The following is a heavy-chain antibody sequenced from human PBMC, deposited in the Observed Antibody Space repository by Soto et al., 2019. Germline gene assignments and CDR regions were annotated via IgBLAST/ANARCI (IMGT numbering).Heavy chain of an antibody. J-gene: IGHJ6*03. CDR2: IIPILDVK. CDR1: GGGLTWNS. V-gene: IGHV1-69*04. Sequence: QVQVAQPGVEVRKPGSSVKVSCEAPGGGLTWNSIAWVRQAPGQGLEWMGRIIPILDVKYYAQKFEGRVTFTAAKSTGTVYMDLNNLTFADTALYYCAKDSLSLFSGQSHSYYMDVWGDGTAVAVSS. D-gene: IGHD6-19*01. CDR3: AKDSLSLFSGQSHSYYMDV.